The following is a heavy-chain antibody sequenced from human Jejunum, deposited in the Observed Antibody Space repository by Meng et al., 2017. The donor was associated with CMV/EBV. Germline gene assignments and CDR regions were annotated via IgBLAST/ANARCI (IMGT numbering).Heavy chain of an antibody. CDR2: FYSRDTY. Sequence: VNPQDPPVSSCIVCVCSINNYNCVCIRRSPRKGLQWIGRFYSRDTYNDHTPFDSTFPMSLNKSNNKFSLNVRSVTAADTAEYYCARGPGASTREGFDYWGLGTLVTVSS. V-gene: IGHV4-4*07. J-gene: IGHJ4*02. CDR1: VCSINNYN. CDR3: ARGPGASTREGFDY. D-gene: IGHD1-26*01.